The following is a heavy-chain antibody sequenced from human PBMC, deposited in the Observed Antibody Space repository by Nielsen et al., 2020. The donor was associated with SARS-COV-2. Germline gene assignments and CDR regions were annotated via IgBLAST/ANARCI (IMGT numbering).Heavy chain of an antibody. D-gene: IGHD6-19*01. CDR2: ISAST. Sequence: GESLKISCVVSGFTISTYAMSWVRQAPGKGLEWVSAISASTYYADSVKGRFTISRDNAENSLSLQLNSLRAEDTAVYYCARESVTGTDAFDIWGQVTVVTVSS. CDR3: ARESVTGTDAFDI. CDR1: GFTISTYA. V-gene: IGHV3-23*01. J-gene: IGHJ3*02.